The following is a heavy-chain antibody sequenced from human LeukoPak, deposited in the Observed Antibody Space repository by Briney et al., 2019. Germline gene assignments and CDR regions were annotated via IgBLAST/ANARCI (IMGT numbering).Heavy chain of an antibody. D-gene: IGHD1-26*01. CDR2: ISHSGST. CDR3: ARGREWEPKVFDY. CDR1: GGSFSGYY. Sequence: PSETLSLTCAVYGGSFSGYYWSWIRQPPGKGLEWIGEISHSGSTNYNPSLKSRVTISVDTSKNQFSLKLSSVTAADTAVYYCARGREWEPKVFDYWGQGTLVTVSS. V-gene: IGHV4-34*01. J-gene: IGHJ4*02.